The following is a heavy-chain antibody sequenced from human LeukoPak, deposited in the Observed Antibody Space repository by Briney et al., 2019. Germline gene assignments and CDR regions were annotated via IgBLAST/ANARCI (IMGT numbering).Heavy chain of an antibody. CDR1: GGTFSGYA. Sequence: GASVKVSCKASGGTFSGYAISWVRQAPGQGLEWMGGIIPIFGTANYAQKFQGRVTITTDESTSTAYMELSSLRSEDTAVYYCARERHRKGSGYLLDYWGQGTLVTVSS. J-gene: IGHJ4*02. V-gene: IGHV1-69*05. CDR2: IIPIFGTA. CDR3: ARERHRKGSGYLLDY. D-gene: IGHD3-22*01.